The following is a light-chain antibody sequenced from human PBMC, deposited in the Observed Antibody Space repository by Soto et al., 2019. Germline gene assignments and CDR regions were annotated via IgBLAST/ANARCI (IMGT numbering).Light chain of an antibody. V-gene: IGKV1-39*01. Sequence: DFQMTQSPSSLSASVGDRVSITCRANQNIGSYLNWYQQKPGRAPKVLIYAASSLQSGVPSRFSGSGSGTDFTLTISSLQREDFATYYCKQSYSTPYTFGQGTKVDIK. CDR1: QNIGSY. J-gene: IGKJ2*01. CDR2: AAS. CDR3: KQSYSTPYT.